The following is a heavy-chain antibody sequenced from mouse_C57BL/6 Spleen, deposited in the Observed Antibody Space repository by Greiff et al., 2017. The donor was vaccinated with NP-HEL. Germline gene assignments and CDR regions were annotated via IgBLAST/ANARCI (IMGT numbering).Heavy chain of an antibody. D-gene: IGHD2-4*01. J-gene: IGHJ2*01. CDR1: GYTFTSYW. CDR3: ARRGLTGDYDNCDY. V-gene: IGHV1-69*01. Sequence: QVQLQQPGAELVMPGASVKLSCKASGYTFTSYWMHWVKQRPGQGLEWIGEIDPSDSYTNYNQKFKGKSTLTVDKSSSTAYMQLSSLTSEDSAVYYCARRGLTGDYDNCDYWGQGTTLTVSS. CDR2: IDPSDSYT.